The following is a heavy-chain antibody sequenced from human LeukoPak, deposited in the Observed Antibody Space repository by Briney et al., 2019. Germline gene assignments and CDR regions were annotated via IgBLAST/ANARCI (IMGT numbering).Heavy chain of an antibody. CDR1: GFTFSSYS. J-gene: IGHJ4*02. V-gene: IGHV3-23*01. D-gene: IGHD1-26*01. CDR2: ISNTGAAI. Sequence: GGSLRLSCAASGFTFSSYSTTWVRQAPGKGLKWVSVISNTGAAIFNADSVQGRFTISRDNSKNTLYLQMNSLRAEDTAVYYCAKRHVSGSYFDYWGQGTLVTVSS. CDR3: AKRHVSGSYFDY.